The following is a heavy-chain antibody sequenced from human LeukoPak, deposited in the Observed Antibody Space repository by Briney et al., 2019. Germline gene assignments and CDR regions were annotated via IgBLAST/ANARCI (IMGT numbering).Heavy chain of an antibody. CDR3: ARQSAASGYFPFDY. V-gene: IGHV1-46*01. D-gene: IGHD6-13*01. CDR2: INPSGGTT. J-gene: IGHJ4*02. CDR1: GYTFTTYY. Sequence: ASVKVSCKASGYTFTTYYMHWVRQAPGQGLEWMGIINPSGGTTNYPQKFQGRVTMTRDKSTSTFYMELSSLKSEDTAVYYCARQSAASGYFPFDYWGQGTLVTVSS.